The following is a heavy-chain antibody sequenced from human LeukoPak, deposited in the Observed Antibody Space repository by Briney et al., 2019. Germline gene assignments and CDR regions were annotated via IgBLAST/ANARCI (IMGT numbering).Heavy chain of an antibody. D-gene: IGHD2-2*02. CDR2: INANSGGT. J-gene: IGHJ5*02. CDR1: GYIFIGYY. V-gene: IGHV1-2*02. Sequence: ASVKVSCKASGYIFIGYYIHWVRQAPGQGLEWMGWINANSGGTNYAPKFQGRVTMTRDTSISTAYMELSGLRSDDTAVYYCARGFRLSAIEDWFDPWGQGTLVTVSS. CDR3: ARGFRLSAIEDWFDP.